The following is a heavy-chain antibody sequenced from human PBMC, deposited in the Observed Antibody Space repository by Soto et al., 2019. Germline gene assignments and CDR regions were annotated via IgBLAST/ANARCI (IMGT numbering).Heavy chain of an antibody. D-gene: IGHD6-13*01. CDR1: GYTITSYG. CDR3: ARGQGYSRV. V-gene: IGHV1-18*04. J-gene: IGHJ6*02. Sequence: ASVKVSCKASGYTITSYGISWVRQAPGQGLEWMGWISAYNGNTNYNPSLKSRVTISVDTSKNQFSLKLSSVTAADTAVYYCARGQGYSRVWGQGTTVTVSS. CDR2: ISAYNGNT.